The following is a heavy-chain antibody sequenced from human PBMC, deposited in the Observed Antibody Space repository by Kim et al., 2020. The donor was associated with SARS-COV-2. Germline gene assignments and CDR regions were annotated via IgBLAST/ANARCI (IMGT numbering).Heavy chain of an antibody. CDR3: ARDSDSSGPPI. V-gene: IGHV1-69*01. D-gene: IGHD3-22*01. J-gene: IGHJ4*02. CDR2: A. Sequence: ANYAQKFQGRVTITADESTSTAYMELSSLRSEDTAVYYCARDSDSSGPPIWGQGTLVTVSS.